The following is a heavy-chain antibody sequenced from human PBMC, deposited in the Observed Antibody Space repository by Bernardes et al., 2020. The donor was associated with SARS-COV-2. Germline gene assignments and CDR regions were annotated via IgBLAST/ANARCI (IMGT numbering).Heavy chain of an antibody. CDR2: IKSKTDGGTT. V-gene: IGHV3-15*01. CDR3: TTVRVDGWDSSGYYCYYYYGMDV. Sequence: GGSLRLSCAASGFTFSNAWMSWVRQAPGKGLEWVGRIKSKTDGGTTDYAAPVKGRFTISRDDSKNTLYLQMNSLKTEDTAVYYCTTVRVDGWDSSGYYCYYYYGMDVWGQGTTVTVSS. D-gene: IGHD3-22*01. J-gene: IGHJ6*02. CDR1: GFTFSNAW.